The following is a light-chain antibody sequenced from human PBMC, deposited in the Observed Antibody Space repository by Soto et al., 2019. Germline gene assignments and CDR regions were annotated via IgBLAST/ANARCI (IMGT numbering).Light chain of an antibody. J-gene: IGKJ4*01. Sequence: EIAFTQSPATLSLSPGERTTHPFWASQSVSSYLAWYQQKPGQAPRLLIYDASNRATGIPARFSGSGSGTDFTLTISSLEPEDFAVYYCQQRSNWLTFGGGTKVDIK. V-gene: IGKV3-11*01. CDR1: QSVSSY. CDR2: DAS. CDR3: QQRSNWLT.